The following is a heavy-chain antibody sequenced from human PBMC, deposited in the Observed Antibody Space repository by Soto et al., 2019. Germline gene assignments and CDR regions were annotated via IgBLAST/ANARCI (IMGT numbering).Heavy chain of an antibody. D-gene: IGHD7-27*01. J-gene: IGHJ3*02. CDR3: ARDTGDRAFDI. CDR2: IYSGGST. Sequence: GGSLRLSCAASGFTVSSNYVSWVRQAPGKGLEWVSVIYSGGSTYYADSVKGRFTISRDNSKNTLYLQMNSLRAEATAVYYCARDTGDRAFDIWGQGTMVTVSS. CDR1: GFTVSSNY. V-gene: IGHV3-53*01.